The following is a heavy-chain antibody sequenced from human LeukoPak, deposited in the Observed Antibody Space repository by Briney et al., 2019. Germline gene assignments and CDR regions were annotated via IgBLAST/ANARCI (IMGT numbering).Heavy chain of an antibody. CDR1: GFTFGTYW. Sequence: GGSLRLSCTASGFTFGTYWMTWVRQAPGRGLEWVANIKVDGSEKYYVDSVKGRFTISRDNAKNSLYLQMNSLRAEDTAVYYCASRFGGVDYWGQGTLVTVSS. CDR3: ASRFGGVDY. J-gene: IGHJ4*02. CDR2: IKVDGSEK. D-gene: IGHD3-16*01. V-gene: IGHV3-7*01.